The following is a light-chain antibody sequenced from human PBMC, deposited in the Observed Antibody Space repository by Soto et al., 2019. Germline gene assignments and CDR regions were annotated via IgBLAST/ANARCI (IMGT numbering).Light chain of an antibody. V-gene: IGLV2-14*01. CDR1: SSDVGGYNY. Sequence: QFALTQPASVSGSPGQSITISCTGTSSDVGGYNYVSWYQQHPGKAPKLMIYEVSNRPSEVSNRFSGSKSANTASLTISGLQAEDEADYYCGSYTSSSTLVFGTGTKVTVL. CDR3: GSYTSSSTLV. J-gene: IGLJ1*01. CDR2: EVS.